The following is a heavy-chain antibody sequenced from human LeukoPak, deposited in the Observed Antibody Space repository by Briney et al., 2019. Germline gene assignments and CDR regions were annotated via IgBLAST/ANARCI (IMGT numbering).Heavy chain of an antibody. CDR3: TSQTVARWFDP. V-gene: IGHV4-34*01. CDR1: GVSFSGYY. D-gene: IGHD1-14*01. CDR2: INHSGST. J-gene: IGHJ5*02. Sequence: SETLSLTCAVYGVSFSGYYWSWIRQPRGKGLEWIGEINHSGSTNYNPSLKSRVTISVDTSKNQFSLKLSSVTAADTAVYYCTSQTVARWFDPWGQGTLVTVSS.